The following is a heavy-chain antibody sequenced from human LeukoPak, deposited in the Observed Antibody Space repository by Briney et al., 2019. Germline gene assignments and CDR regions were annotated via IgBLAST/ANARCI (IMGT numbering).Heavy chain of an antibody. CDR3: AREDYGDYRLYYFDY. D-gene: IGHD4-17*01. CDR2: MNPNSGNT. CDR1: GYTFTSYD. V-gene: IGHV1-8*01. Sequence: ASVKVSCKASGYTFTSYDINWVRQATGQGLEWMGWMNPNSGNTGYAQKFQGRVTMTRNTSISTAYMELSRLRSDDTAVYYCAREDYGDYRLYYFDYWGQGTLVTVSS. J-gene: IGHJ4*02.